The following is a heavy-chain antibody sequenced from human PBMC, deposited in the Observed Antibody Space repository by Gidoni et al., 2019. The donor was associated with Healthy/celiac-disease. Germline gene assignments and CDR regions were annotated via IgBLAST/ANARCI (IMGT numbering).Heavy chain of an antibody. CDR3: ARGPYYDSSGYYPWDDY. D-gene: IGHD3-22*01. Sequence: QVQLQESGPGLVKPSETLSLTCPVSGGSISSYYWSWIRQPPGKGLEWIGYIYYSGSTNYNPSLKSRVTISVDTSKNQFSLKLSSVTAADTAVYYCARGPYYDSSGYYPWDDYWGQGTLVTVSS. V-gene: IGHV4-59*01. J-gene: IGHJ4*02. CDR1: GGSISSYY. CDR2: IYYSGST.